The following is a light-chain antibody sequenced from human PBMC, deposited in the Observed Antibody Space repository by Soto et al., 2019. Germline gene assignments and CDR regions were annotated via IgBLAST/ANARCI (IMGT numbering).Light chain of an antibody. CDR1: RANIGAGYD. J-gene: IGLJ3*02. Sequence: QSVLTQPPSLSGAPGQRVTISCTGSRANIGAGYDVHWYQQLPGTAPKVLIFDNSNRPSGVPDRFSGYKSGTSASLAITGLQDEDEAVYYCHSYDVSLRGPAFGGGTKLTVL. V-gene: IGLV1-40*01. CDR2: DNS. CDR3: HSYDVSLRGPA.